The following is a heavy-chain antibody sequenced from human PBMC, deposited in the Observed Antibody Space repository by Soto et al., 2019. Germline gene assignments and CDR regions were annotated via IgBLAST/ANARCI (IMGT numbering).Heavy chain of an antibody. CDR1: GGSISSYN. Sequence: QVQLQESGPGLVKPSETLSLTCTVSGGSISSYNWSWIRQPPGKGLEWIGYIYYSGSTNYNPSLKSRVTISVDTSKNQCSLKLSSVTAADPAVYYCARGPGGDGYNSWGQGTLVTVSS. D-gene: IGHD5-12*01. CDR2: IYYSGST. V-gene: IGHV4-59*01. CDR3: ARGPGGDGYNS. J-gene: IGHJ4*02.